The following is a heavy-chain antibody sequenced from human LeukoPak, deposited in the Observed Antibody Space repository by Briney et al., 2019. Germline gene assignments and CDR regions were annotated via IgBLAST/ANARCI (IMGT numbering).Heavy chain of an antibody. J-gene: IGHJ4*02. D-gene: IGHD1-26*01. Sequence: GGSLRLSCVACGFTFSSYAMSWVRQAPGKGLEWVSAISGGGGSTYYADSVKGRFTISRDNSKNTLYLQMNSLRAEDTAVYHCAKALVGITTFDYWGQGTLVTVSS. CDR3: AKALVGITTFDY. CDR1: GFTFSSYA. CDR2: ISGGGGST. V-gene: IGHV3-23*01.